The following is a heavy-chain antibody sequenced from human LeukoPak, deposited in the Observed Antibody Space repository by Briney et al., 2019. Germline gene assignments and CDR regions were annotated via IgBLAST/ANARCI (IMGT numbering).Heavy chain of an antibody. J-gene: IGHJ4*02. D-gene: IGHD3-22*01. Sequence: GASVKVSCKASGYTFTSYGISGVRQAPGQGLEWIGWISAYNGNTNYAQKLQGRVTMTTDTSTSTAYMELRSLRSDDTAVYYCARVMAMIVPDDYWGQGTLVTVSS. CDR1: GYTFTSYG. CDR2: ISAYNGNT. V-gene: IGHV1-18*01. CDR3: ARVMAMIVPDDY.